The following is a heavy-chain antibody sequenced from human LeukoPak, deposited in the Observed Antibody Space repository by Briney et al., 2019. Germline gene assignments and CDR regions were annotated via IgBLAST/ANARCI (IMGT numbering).Heavy chain of an antibody. CDR2: INPNSGGT. CDR3: AVAGSPSVDY. D-gene: IGHD6-19*01. CDR1: GYTFTGYY. Sequence: ASVKVSCKASGYTFTGYYMHWVRQAPGQGLEWMGWINPNSGGTNYAQKFQGRVTITADKSTSTAYMELSSLRSEDTAVYYCAVAGSPSVDYWGQGTLVTVSS. V-gene: IGHV1-2*02. J-gene: IGHJ4*02.